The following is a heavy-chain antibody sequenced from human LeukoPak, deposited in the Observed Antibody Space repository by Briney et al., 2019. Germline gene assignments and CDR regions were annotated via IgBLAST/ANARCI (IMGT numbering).Heavy chain of an antibody. V-gene: IGHV1-69*05. D-gene: IGHD6-13*01. CDR2: IIPIFGTA. Sequence: ASVKVSCKASGGTFSSYAISWVRQAPGQGLEWMGGIIPIFGTANYAQKFQGRVTITTDESTSTAYMELSSLRSEDTAVYYCARDSERAAGKPHDAFDIWGQGTMVTVSS. CDR1: GGTFSSYA. J-gene: IGHJ3*02. CDR3: ARDSERAAGKPHDAFDI.